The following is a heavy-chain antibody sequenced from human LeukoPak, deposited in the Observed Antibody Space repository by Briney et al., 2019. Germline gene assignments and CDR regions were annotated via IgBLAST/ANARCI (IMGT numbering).Heavy chain of an antibody. Sequence: GGSLRLSCAASGFTFSSYAMSWVRQAPGKGLEWISAISGSGGSTYYVDSVKGRFTISRDNSKNTLYLQMNSLRAEDTAVYYCARASAAGIMLDSWGQGTLVTVSS. D-gene: IGHD6-13*01. J-gene: IGHJ4*02. CDR1: GFTFSSYA. CDR2: ISGSGGST. V-gene: IGHV3-23*01. CDR3: ARASAAGIMLDS.